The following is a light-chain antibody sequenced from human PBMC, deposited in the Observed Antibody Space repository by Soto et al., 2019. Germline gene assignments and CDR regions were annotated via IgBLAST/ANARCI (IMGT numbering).Light chain of an antibody. Sequence: EIVLTQSPGTLTLSPGERATLSCRASQSVTGNSLAWYQQKPGQAPRLLIYDASTRATGIPPRFSGGGSGTEFTVTISSLQSEDFAIYYCQQYDIWPPYTLGQGTKVDIK. CDR2: DAS. CDR3: QQYDIWPPYT. V-gene: IGKV3-15*01. J-gene: IGKJ2*01. CDR1: QSVTGN.